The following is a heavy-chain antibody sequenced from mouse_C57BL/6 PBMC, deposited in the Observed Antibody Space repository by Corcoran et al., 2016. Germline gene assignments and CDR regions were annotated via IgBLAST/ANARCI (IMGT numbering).Heavy chain of an antibody. CDR3: ARILLRYAMDY. D-gene: IGHD1-1*01. CDR2: INPNNGGT. Sequence: EFQLQQSGPELVKPGASVKISCKASGYTFTDYYMNWVKQSHGKSLEWIGDINPNNGGTSYNQKFKGKATLTVDKSSSTAYMELRSLTSEDSAVYYCARILLRYAMDYWGQGTSVTVSS. V-gene: IGHV1-26*01. J-gene: IGHJ4*01. CDR1: GYTFTDYY.